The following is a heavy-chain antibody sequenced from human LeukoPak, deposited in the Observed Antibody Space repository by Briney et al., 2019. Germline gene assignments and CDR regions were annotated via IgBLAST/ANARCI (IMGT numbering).Heavy chain of an antibody. V-gene: IGHV3-21*01. J-gene: IGHJ6*02. CDR3: ARDCGGDCPPEDYYGMDV. CDR2: ISSSSSYI. Sequence: QPGGSLRLSCAASGFTFSSYSMNWVRQAPGKGLEWVSSISSSSSYIYYADSVKGRFTISRDNAKNSLYLQMNSLRAADTAVYYCARDCGGDCPPEDYYGMDVWGQGTTVTVSS. D-gene: IGHD2-21*02. CDR1: GFTFSSYS.